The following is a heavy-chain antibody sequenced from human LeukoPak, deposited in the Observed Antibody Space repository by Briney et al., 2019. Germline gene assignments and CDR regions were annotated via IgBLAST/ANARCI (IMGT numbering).Heavy chain of an antibody. D-gene: IGHD3-3*01. CDR1: GGTFSSYA. CDR2: IIPIFGTA. J-gene: IGHJ5*02. V-gene: IGHV1-69*05. CDR3: ARSPGGSGYNNWFDP. Sequence: VASVKVSCKASGGTFSSYAISWVRQAPGQGLEWMGGIIPIFGTANYAQKFQGRVTMTRDTSTSTVYMELSSLRSEDTAVYYCARSPGGSGYNNWFDPWGQGTLVTVSS.